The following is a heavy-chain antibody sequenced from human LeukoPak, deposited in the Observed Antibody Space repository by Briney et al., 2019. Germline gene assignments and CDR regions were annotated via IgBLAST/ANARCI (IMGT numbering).Heavy chain of an antibody. CDR2: ISGYNGHT. CDR1: GYTFTNYG. CDR3: ARGSTARYYYDSSGYYRGAFDY. V-gene: IGHV1-18*01. J-gene: IGHJ4*02. Sequence: GASVKVSCKASGYTFTNYGISWVRQAPGQGLEWMGWISGYNGHTNYAQKLLGRVTMTTDTSTSTAYMELRSLRSDDTAVYYCARGSTARYYYDSSGYYRGAFDYWGQGTLVTVSS. D-gene: IGHD3-22*01.